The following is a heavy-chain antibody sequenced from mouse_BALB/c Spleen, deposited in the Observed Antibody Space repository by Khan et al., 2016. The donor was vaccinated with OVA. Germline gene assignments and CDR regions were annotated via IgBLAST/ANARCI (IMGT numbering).Heavy chain of an antibody. CDR3: ARREKYGYDPSWFAY. CDR2: IDPSDSET. Sequence: VQLQQPGAELVRPGASVKLSCKASGYTFTSYWMNWVKQRPGQGLEWIGMIDPSDSETHYNQMFRDKATLTVDKSSSTAYMQRSSLPSEDSAVYYCARREKYGYDPSWFAYWGQGTLVTVSA. V-gene: IGHV1-61*01. D-gene: IGHD2-2*01. J-gene: IGHJ3*01. CDR1: GYTFTSYW.